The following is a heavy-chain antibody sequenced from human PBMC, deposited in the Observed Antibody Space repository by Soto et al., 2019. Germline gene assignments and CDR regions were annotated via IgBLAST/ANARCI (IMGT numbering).Heavy chain of an antibody. Sequence: SVKVSCRASGGTLSIYAISWVRQAPGQGREWMGGIIPIFGTANYAQKFQGRVTITADESTSTAYMELSSLRSEDTAVYYCDVVTAIHIPYWGQGTLVTVSS. CDR1: GGTLSIYA. CDR3: DVVTAIHIPY. D-gene: IGHD2-21*02. J-gene: IGHJ4*02. V-gene: IGHV1-69*13. CDR2: IIPIFGTA.